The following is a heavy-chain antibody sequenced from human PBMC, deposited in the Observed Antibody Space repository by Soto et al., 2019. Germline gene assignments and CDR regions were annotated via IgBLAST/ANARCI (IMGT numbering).Heavy chain of an antibody. Sequence: SETLSLTCTVSGGSISSGGYYWSWIRQHPGKGLEWIGYIYYSGSTYYNPSLKSRVTISVDTSKNQFSLKLSSVTAADTAVYYCARARATPLHYDILTGYYWANWFDPWGQGTLVTVSS. V-gene: IGHV4-31*03. CDR3: ARARATPLHYDILTGYYWANWFDP. CDR2: IYYSGST. CDR1: GGSISSGGYY. J-gene: IGHJ5*02. D-gene: IGHD3-9*01.